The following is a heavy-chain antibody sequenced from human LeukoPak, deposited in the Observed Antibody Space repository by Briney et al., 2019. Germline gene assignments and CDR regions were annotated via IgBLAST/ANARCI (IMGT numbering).Heavy chain of an antibody. CDR1: GYTFTGKC. D-gene: IGHD3-9*01. CDR2: INPNSGGT. V-gene: IGHV1-2*02. Sequence: ASVKVSCKASGYTFTGKCMHWVRQAPGQGLEWMGWINPNSGGTNYAQKFQGRVTMTRDTSISTAYMELSRLTSDDTAVYYCARGQHYDIVTGYYSAASDYWGQGTLVTVSS. J-gene: IGHJ4*02. CDR3: ARGQHYDIVTGYYSAASDY.